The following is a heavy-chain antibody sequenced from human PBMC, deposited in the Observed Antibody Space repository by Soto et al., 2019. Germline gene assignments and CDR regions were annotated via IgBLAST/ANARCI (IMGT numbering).Heavy chain of an antibody. J-gene: IGHJ4*02. CDR3: ARDHLNYDILTGSDY. V-gene: IGHV3-30-3*01. Sequence: GGSLRLSCAASGFTFSSYAMHWVRQAPGKGLEWVAVISYDGSNKYYADSVKGRFTISRDNSKNTLYLQMNSLRAEDTAVYYCARDHLNYDILTGSDYWGQGTLVTVSS. CDR1: GFTFSSYA. CDR2: ISYDGSNK. D-gene: IGHD3-9*01.